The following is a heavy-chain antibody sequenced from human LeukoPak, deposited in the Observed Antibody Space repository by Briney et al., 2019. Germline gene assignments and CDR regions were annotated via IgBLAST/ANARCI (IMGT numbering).Heavy chain of an antibody. CDR3: ARQGVATAIDY. V-gene: IGHV4-59*12. CDR2: IFYSGGT. D-gene: IGHD2-21*02. J-gene: IGHJ4*02. CDR1: GGSISSYF. Sequence: SETLSLTCTVSGGSISSYFWSWIRQPPGKGLEWVGFIFYSGGTNYNPSLKSRVTMSVDTSKNLFALKLSSVTAADTAVYYCARQGVATAIDYWGQGTLVTVSS.